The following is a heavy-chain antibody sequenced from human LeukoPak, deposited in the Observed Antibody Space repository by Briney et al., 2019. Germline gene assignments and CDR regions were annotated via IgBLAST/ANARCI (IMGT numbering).Heavy chain of an antibody. CDR2: ISSSSSYI. J-gene: IGHJ4*02. V-gene: IGHV3-21*01. CDR3: ARLTVGGYSYYFDY. Sequence: PGGSLRLSCAASGFTFSSYSMNWVRQAPGKGLEWVSSISSSSSYIYYADSVKGRFTISRDNAKNSLYLQMNSLRAEDTAVYYCARLTVGGYSYYFDYWGQGTLVTVSS. CDR1: GFTFSSYS. D-gene: IGHD3-10*01.